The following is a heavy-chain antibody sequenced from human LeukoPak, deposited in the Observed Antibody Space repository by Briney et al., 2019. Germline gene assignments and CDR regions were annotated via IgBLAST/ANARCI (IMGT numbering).Heavy chain of an antibody. CDR1: GFTFSSYA. CDR3: AKTFYDYGDYDDY. D-gene: IGHD4-17*01. V-gene: IGHV3-23*01. Sequence: GGSLRLSCAASGFTFSSYAMSWVRQAPGKGLEWVSAISGSGSSTYYADSVKGRFTISRDNSKNTLYLQMNSLRAEDTAVYYCAKTFYDYGDYDDYWGQGTLVTVSS. CDR2: ISGSGSST. J-gene: IGHJ4*02.